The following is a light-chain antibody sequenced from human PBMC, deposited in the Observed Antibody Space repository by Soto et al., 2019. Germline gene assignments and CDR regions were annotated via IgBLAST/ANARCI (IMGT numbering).Light chain of an antibody. J-gene: IGLJ1*01. CDR3: NSYTSKSTGV. CDR2: XXX. V-gene: IGLV2-14*01. Sequence: QSVLTQPASVSGSPGQSITISCTGTSSDVGGYNYVSWYQQHPGTAPNLIIYXXXNRXSXXXXXXXGSKSGNTASLTISGLQAEDEADYYCNSYTSKSTGVFGTGTQLTVL. CDR1: SSDVGGYNY.